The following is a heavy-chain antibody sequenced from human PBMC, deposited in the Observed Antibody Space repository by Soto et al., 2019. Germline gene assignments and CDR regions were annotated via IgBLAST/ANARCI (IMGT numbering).Heavy chain of an antibody. V-gene: IGHV4-34*01. CDR3: ARRGSVTHLFLQDY. J-gene: IGHJ4*02. CDR1: GGSFSGYY. D-gene: IGHD4-17*01. CDR2: INHSGST. Sequence: SETLSLTCAVYGGSFSGYYWSWIRQPPGKGLEWIGEINHSGSTNYNPSLKSRVTISVDTSKNQFSLKLSSVTAADTAVYYCARRGSVTHLFLQDYWGQGTLVTVS.